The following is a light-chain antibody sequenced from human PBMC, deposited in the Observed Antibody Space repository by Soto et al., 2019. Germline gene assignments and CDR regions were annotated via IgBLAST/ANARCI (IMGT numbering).Light chain of an antibody. Sequence: EIVLTQSPATLSLSPGERATLSCRASQSVSSDLAWYQQKPGQAPRLLIYDASNRATGIPARFSGSGSGTDFTLTISSLEHEDFAVYYCQQRSNWPPYTFGQGTKLEIK. CDR3: QQRSNWPPYT. CDR2: DAS. CDR1: QSVSSD. J-gene: IGKJ2*01. V-gene: IGKV3-11*01.